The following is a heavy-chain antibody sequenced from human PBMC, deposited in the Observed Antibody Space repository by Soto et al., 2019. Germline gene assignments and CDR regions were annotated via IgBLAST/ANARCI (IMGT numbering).Heavy chain of an antibody. D-gene: IGHD3-3*01. CDR2: IYPGDSDT. V-gene: IGHV5-51*01. Sequence: LGESLKISCKGSGYSFDNYWIGWVRQMPGKGLQWMGIIYPGDSDTRYSPSFQGQVTISADKSISTAYLQWSSLKASDTAMYYCARYDLSYYYYGMDVWAQGTTDTVSS. CDR1: GYSFDNYW. CDR3: ARYDLSYYYYGMDV. J-gene: IGHJ6*02.